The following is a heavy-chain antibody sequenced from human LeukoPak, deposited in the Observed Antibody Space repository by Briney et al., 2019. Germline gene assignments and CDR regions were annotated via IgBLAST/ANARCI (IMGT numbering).Heavy chain of an antibody. J-gene: IGHJ4*02. V-gene: IGHV1-3*01. D-gene: IGHD1-26*01. CDR2: INAGDGNT. CDR3: ALGAYDY. Sequence: ASVKVSCTASGYSFIDYAIHWVRQAPGQRLEWMGWINAGDGNTRDSQNFQGRLTITRDTSASTAYMELSSLRSEDTAVYFCALGAYDYWGQGTLVTVSS. CDR1: GYSFIDYA.